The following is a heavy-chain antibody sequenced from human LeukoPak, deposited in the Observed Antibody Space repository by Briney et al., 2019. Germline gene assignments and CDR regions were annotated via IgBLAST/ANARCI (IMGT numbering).Heavy chain of an antibody. CDR1: GYSFTSYW. D-gene: IGHD3-22*01. Sequence: GESLKISCKGSGYSFTSYWIGWVRQMPGKGLEWMGIIYPGDSDTRYSPSFQGQVTISADKPISTAYLQWSSLKAPDTAMYYCARPTYYYDSSGFLETSYFDYWGQGTLVTVSS. CDR2: IYPGDSDT. V-gene: IGHV5-51*04. CDR3: ARPTYYYDSSGFLETSYFDY. J-gene: IGHJ4*02.